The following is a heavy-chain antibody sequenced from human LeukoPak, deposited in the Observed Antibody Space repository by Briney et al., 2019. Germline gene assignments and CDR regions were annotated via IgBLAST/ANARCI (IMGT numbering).Heavy chain of an antibody. J-gene: IGHJ6*02. V-gene: IGHV1-18*01. CDR2: ISAYNGNT. CDR1: GYTFTSYG. Sequence: ASVKVSCKASGYTFTSYGISWGRQGPGQGLEWMGWISAYNGNTNYAQMLQGRVTMTTDTSTSTAYMELRSLRSDDTAVYYCARAGYYDILTGWIYYYYGMDVWGQGTTVTVSS. D-gene: IGHD3-9*01. CDR3: ARAGYYDILTGWIYYYYGMDV.